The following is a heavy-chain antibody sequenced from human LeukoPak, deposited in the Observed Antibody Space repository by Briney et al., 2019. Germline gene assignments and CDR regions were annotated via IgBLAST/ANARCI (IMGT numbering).Heavy chain of an antibody. D-gene: IGHD6-13*01. J-gene: IGHJ1*01. CDR2: IYYSGST. Sequence: SETLSLTCTVSGGSISSYYWSWIRQPPGKGLEWIGYIYYSGSTNYNPSLKSRVTISVDTSKNQFSLKLSSVTAADTAVYYCARWGVAAADMSSAEYFQHWGQGTLVTVSS. V-gene: IGHV4-59*01. CDR1: GGSISSYY. CDR3: ARWGVAAADMSSAEYFQH.